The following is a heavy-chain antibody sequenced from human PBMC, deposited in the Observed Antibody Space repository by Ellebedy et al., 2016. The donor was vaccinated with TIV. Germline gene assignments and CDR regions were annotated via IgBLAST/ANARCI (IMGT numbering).Heavy chain of an antibody. CDR3: ATTTVRDDAFDI. D-gene: IGHD4-17*01. CDR2: FDPEDGET. V-gene: IGHV1-24*01. Sequence: AASVKVSCKVSGYTLTELSMHWVRQAPGKGLEWMGGFDPEDGETIYAQKFQGRVTMTEDTSTDTAYMELSSLRSEDTAVYYCATTTVRDDAFDIWGQGTMVTVSS. CDR1: GYTLTELS. J-gene: IGHJ3*02.